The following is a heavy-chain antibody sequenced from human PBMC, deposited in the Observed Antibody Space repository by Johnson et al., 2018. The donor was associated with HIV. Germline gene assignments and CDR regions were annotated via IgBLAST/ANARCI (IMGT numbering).Heavy chain of an antibody. CDR1: GFTVSSNY. CDR3: ARGRASWELYDAFEI. V-gene: IGHV3-66*02. Sequence: VHLVESGGGLVQPGGSLRLSCAASGFTVSSNYMSWVRQAPGKGLEWVSVIYSGGSTYYADSVRGRFTISRDNSKNTLYLQMSSLRAGDTAVYYCARGRASWELYDAFEIWGQGTMVIVSS. D-gene: IGHD1-26*01. J-gene: IGHJ3*02. CDR2: IYSGGST.